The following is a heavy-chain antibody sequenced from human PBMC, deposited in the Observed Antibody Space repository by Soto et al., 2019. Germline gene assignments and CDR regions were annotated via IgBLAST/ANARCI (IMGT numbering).Heavy chain of an antibody. CDR1: GFTSDDFA. V-gene: IGHV3-49*04. D-gene: IGHD3-22*01. CDR2: IRNQTSLETT. CDR3: TGADSPDTAYFSLY. J-gene: IGHJ4*02. Sequence: GSLRLLWRGSGFTSDDFARDWVRQAPGEGLEWVGLIRNQTSLETTEYAAAVKGRFNLSRDTSNGIAYLQMRSLRSEESAVYLCTGADSPDTAYFSLYGGKGTPVT.